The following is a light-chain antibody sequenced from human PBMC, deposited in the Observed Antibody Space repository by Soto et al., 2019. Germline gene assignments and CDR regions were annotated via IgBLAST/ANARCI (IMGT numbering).Light chain of an antibody. V-gene: IGKV1-5*03. Sequence: DNKMTQSPSTLSASVGDRVTITCRASQGIDDWLAWYQQKPGKAPKLLIYRASNLETGVPSRFSGSGFGAEFTLTISSLQPDDFATYYCQEYNSYFGGGTKVEIK. CDR2: RAS. CDR3: QEYNSY. J-gene: IGKJ4*01. CDR1: QGIDDW.